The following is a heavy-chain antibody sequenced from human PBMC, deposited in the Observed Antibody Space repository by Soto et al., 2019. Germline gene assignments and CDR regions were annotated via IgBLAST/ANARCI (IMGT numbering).Heavy chain of an antibody. CDR2: IYHSGST. Sequence: QVQLQESGPGLVKPSGTLSLTCAVSGGSISSSNWWSWVRQPPGKGLEWIGEIYHSGSTNYNPSLKSRVTISVDKSKNQFSLKMSSVTAADTAVYYCASATGVVGPAASLDVWGQGTTVTVSS. D-gene: IGHD2-2*01. CDR3: ASATGVVGPAASLDV. V-gene: IGHV4-4*02. J-gene: IGHJ6*02. CDR1: GGSISSSNW.